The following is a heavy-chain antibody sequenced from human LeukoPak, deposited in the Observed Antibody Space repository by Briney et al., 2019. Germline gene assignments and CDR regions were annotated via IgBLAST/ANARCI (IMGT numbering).Heavy chain of an antibody. CDR2: IYYSGST. CDR1: GGSISSGGYY. D-gene: IGHD6-19*01. Sequence: SETLSLTCTVSGGSISSGGYYWSWIRQHPGKGLEWIGYIYYSGSTYYNPSLKSRVTISVDTSKNQFSLKLSSVTAADTAVYYCARDSGVAVAGTGSWSFDYWGQGTLVTVSS. J-gene: IGHJ4*02. CDR3: ARDSGVAVAGTGSWSFDY. V-gene: IGHV4-31*03.